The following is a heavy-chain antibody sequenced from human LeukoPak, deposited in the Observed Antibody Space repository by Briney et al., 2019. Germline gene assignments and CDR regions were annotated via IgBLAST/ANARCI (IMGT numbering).Heavy chain of an antibody. V-gene: IGHV3-72*01. J-gene: IGHJ4*02. CDR1: GFTFSDHY. CDR3: ARGELGYCSSTTCYGFDY. CDR2: SRNKANSHTT. D-gene: IGHD2-2*01. Sequence: GGSLRLSCAASGFTFSDHYMDWVRQAPGKGLEWVGRSRNKANSHTTEYAASVKGRFTISRDGSKNSLYLQMNSLKTEDTAAYYCARGELGYCSSTTCYGFDYWGQGTLVTVSS.